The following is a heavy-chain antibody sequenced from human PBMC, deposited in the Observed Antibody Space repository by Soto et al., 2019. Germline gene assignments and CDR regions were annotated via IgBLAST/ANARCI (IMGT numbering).Heavy chain of an antibody. CDR3: EGTTLTGVNYYYGMDV. J-gene: IGHJ6*02. CDR1: GGSISSSSYY. D-gene: IGHD7-27*01. CDR2: IYYSGST. Sequence: SETLSLTCTVSGGSISSSSYYWGWIRQPPGKGLEWIGSIYYSGSTYYNPSLKSRVTISVDTSKNQFSLKLSSVTAADTAVYYCEGTTLTGVNYYYGMDVRGQGTTVTVSS. V-gene: IGHV4-39*01.